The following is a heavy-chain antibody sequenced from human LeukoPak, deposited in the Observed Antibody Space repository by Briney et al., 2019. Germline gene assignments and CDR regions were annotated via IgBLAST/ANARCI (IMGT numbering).Heavy chain of an antibody. CDR2: IYTSGST. D-gene: IGHD2-15*01. J-gene: IGHJ3*02. Sequence: SKTLSLTCTVSGGSTSSYYWSWIRQPAGKGLEWIGRIYTSGSTNYNPSLKSRVTMSVDTSKNQFSLKLSSVTAADTAVYYCARGPSKKYCSGGSCYGSDIWGQGTMVTVSS. CDR1: GGSTSSYY. CDR3: ARGPSKKYCSGGSCYGSDI. V-gene: IGHV4-4*07.